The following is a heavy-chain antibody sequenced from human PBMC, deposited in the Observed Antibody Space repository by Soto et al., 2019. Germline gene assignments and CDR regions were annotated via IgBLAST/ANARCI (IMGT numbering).Heavy chain of an antibody. CDR1: GFTFSSYG. CDR2: ISYDGSNK. J-gene: IGHJ6*02. Sequence: GGSLRLSCAASGFTFSSYGMHWFRQAPGKGLEWVAVISYDGSNKYYADSVKGRFTISRDNSKNTLYLQMNSLRAEDTAVYYCAKDQSLGYCSSTSCYSRAQHYYYYGMDVWGQGTTVTVSS. CDR3: AKDQSLGYCSSTSCYSRAQHYYYYGMDV. V-gene: IGHV3-30*18. D-gene: IGHD2-2*02.